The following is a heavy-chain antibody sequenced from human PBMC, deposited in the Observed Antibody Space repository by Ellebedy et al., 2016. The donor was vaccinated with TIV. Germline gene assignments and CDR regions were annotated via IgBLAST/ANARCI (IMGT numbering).Heavy chain of an antibody. CDR1: GGSISSSSYY. J-gene: IGHJ4*02. CDR2: IYYSGST. Sequence: MPSETLSLTCTVSGGSISSSSYYWGWIRQPPGKGLEWIGSIYYSGSTYYNPSLKSRVTISVDTSKNQFSLKLSSVTAADTAVYYCARGVGALLYYFDYWGQGTLVTVSS. CDR3: ARGVGALLYYFDY. D-gene: IGHD1-26*01. V-gene: IGHV4-39*07.